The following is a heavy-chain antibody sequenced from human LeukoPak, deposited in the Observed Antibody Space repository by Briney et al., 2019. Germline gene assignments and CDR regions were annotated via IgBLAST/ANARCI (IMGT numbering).Heavy chain of an antibody. V-gene: IGHV3-30*04. CDR2: ISYDGSNT. CDR1: GFTFSNYG. CDR3: AKGGGPIFYDSSGYPNDY. Sequence: GRSLSLSCAASGFTFSNYGIHWVRQAPGKGLEWVALISYDGSNTWYADSVKGRFTISRDNSKNTLYLQMNSLRAEDTAVYYCAKGGGPIFYDSSGYPNDYWGQGTLVTVSS. J-gene: IGHJ4*02. D-gene: IGHD3-22*01.